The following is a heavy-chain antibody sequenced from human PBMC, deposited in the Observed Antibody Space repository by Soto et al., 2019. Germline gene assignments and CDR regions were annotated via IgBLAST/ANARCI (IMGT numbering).Heavy chain of an antibody. V-gene: IGHV4-39*01. D-gene: IGHD2-8*01. CDR3: ASLGYCTNGVCYLEYYLDY. J-gene: IGHJ4*02. CDR1: GGSLSSSSYY. Sequence: QLQLQESGPGLVKPSETLSLTCTVSGGSLSSSSYYWGWIRQPPGKGLEWIGSIYYSGSTYYNPSLQSRVTISVDTSKNQFSLKLSSVTAADTAVYYCASLGYCTNGVCYLEYYLDYWGQGTLVTVSS. CDR2: IYYSGST.